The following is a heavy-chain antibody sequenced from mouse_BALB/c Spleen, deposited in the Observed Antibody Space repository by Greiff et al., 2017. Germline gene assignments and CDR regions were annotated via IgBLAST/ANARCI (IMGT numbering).Heavy chain of an antibody. D-gene: IGHD2-4*01. CDR3: ARGYDYDMYAMDY. Sequence: EVQLQESGPSLVKPSQTLSLTCSVTGYSFTSGYLNWVRKFPGNKLEYMGYISYSGSTYYNPSLKSRISITRDTSKNQYYLQLNSVTTEDTATYYCARGYDYDMYAMDYWGQGTSVTVSS. J-gene: IGHJ4*01. CDR1: GYSFTSGY. V-gene: IGHV3-8*02. CDR2: ISYSGST.